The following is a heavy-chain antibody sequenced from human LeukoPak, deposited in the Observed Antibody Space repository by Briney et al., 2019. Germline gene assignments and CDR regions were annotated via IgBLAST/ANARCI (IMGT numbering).Heavy chain of an antibody. CDR3: ARERGGWEQHLVPLNRARHVQSQALDY. D-gene: IGHD6-13*01. J-gene: IGHJ4*02. CDR2: INPSGGST. Sequence: WASVTVSCKASGYTFTSYYMHWVRQAPGQGLEWMGIINPSGGSTSYAQKFQGRVTMTRDTSTSTVYMELSSLRSEDTAVYYCARERGGWEQHLVPLNRARHVQSQALDYWGQGTLVTVSS. V-gene: IGHV1-46*01. CDR1: GYTFTSYY.